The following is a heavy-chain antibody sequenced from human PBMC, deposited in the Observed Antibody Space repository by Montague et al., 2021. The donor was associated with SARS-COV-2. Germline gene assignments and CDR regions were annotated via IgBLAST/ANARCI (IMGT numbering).Heavy chain of an antibody. Sequence: PALVKPTQTLTLTCTFSGFSLSTSGVGVGWIRQPPGKALEWLALIYWDDDKRYSPSLKCRLTITKDTSKNQVVLTMTNMDPVDTATYYCAHVGMACSGGSCYPKIKHWYFDPWGRGTLVTLSS. D-gene: IGHD2-15*01. CDR3: AHVGMACSGGSCYPKIKHWYFDP. J-gene: IGHJ2*01. CDR2: IYWDDDK. CDR1: GFSLSTSGVG. V-gene: IGHV2-5*02.